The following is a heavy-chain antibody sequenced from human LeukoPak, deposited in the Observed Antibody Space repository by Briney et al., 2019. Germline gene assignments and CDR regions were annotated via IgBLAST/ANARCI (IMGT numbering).Heavy chain of an antibody. CDR3: ARVKDYYGSGSSNI. V-gene: IGHV1-58*02. Sequence: GTSVKVSCKASGFTFTSSAMQWVRQARGQRLEWIGWIVVGSGNINYAQKFQERVTITRDMSTSTAYMELSSLRSEDTAVYYCARVKDYYGSGSSNIWGQGTMVTVSS. CDR1: GFTFTSSA. D-gene: IGHD3-10*01. J-gene: IGHJ3*02. CDR2: IVVGSGNI.